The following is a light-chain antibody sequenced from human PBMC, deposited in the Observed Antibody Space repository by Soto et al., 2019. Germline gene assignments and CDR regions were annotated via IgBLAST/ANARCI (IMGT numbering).Light chain of an antibody. V-gene: IGKV3-11*01. CDR1: QSVSSY. CDR3: QQRSNWPLT. CDR2: DAS. J-gene: IGKJ4*01. Sequence: EIVLTQSPATLSLSPGERATLSCRASQSVSSYLAWYQQKPGQAPRLLIYDASNRATGIPARFSGSGSGTDFTLTISSLEPEDFAVYYCQQRSNWPLTFGGGTKVXXK.